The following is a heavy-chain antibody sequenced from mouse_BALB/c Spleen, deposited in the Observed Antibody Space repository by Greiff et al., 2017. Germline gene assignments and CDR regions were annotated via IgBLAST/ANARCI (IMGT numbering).Heavy chain of an antibody. Sequence: EVKLEESGPDLVKPSQSLSLTCTVTGYSITSGYSWHWIRQFPGNKLEWMGYIHYSGSTNYNPSLKSRISITRDTSKNQFFLQLNSVTTEDTATYYCARGKYGNYVPYWYFDVWGAGTTVTVSS. V-gene: IGHV3-1*02. CDR2: IHYSGST. J-gene: IGHJ1*01. CDR3: ARGKYGNYVPYWYFDV. D-gene: IGHD2-10*02. CDR1: GYSITSGYS.